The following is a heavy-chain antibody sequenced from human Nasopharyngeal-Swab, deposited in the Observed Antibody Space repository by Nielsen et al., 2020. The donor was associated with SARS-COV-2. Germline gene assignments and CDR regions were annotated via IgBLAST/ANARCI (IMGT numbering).Heavy chain of an antibody. J-gene: IGHJ6*02. V-gene: IGHV1-18*01. CDR2: ISAYNGNT. Sequence: SVKVSCKASGYTFTSYGISWVRQAPGQGLEWMGWISAYNGNTNYAQKLQGRVTMTTDTSTSTAYMELRSLRSDDTAVYYCAREKQARLNDYYYYGMDVWGQGTTVTVSS. CDR3: AREKQARLNDYYYYGMDV. D-gene: IGHD6-6*01. CDR1: GYTFTSYG.